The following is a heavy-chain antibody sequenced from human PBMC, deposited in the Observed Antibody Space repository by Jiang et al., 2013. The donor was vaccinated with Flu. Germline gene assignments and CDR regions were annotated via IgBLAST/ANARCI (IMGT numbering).Heavy chain of an antibody. CDR2: IYYTGST. Sequence: GPGLVKPSETLSLTCTVSGGSVSSGSYYWSWIRQPPGKGLEWIGYIYYTGSTTYNPSLKSRVTISVDTSKNQFSLKLSSVTAADTAVYYCVCDNYDILTGFRTGGFFDYWGQGTLVTVSS. CDR1: GGSVSSGSYY. CDR3: VCDNYDILTGFRTGGFFDY. D-gene: IGHD3-9*01. V-gene: IGHV4-61*01. J-gene: IGHJ4*02.